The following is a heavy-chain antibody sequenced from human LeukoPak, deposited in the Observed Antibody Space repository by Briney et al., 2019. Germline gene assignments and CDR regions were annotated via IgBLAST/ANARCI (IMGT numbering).Heavy chain of an antibody. D-gene: IGHD2-15*01. CDR3: ARDSDPFSGYYDY. CDR2: ISSSSSTI. Sequence: GGSLRLSCAASGFTVSSNYMSWVRQAPGKGLEWVSYISSSSSTIYYAGPVKGRFTISRDNAKNSLYLQMNSLRAEDTAVYYCARDSDPFSGYYDYWGQGTLVTVSS. V-gene: IGHV3-48*01. J-gene: IGHJ4*02. CDR1: GFTVSSNY.